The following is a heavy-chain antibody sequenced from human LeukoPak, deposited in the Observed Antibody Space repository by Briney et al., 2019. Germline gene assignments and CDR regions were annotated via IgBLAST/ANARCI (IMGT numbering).Heavy chain of an antibody. Sequence: SETLSLTCAVYGGSFSGYYWSWIRQPPGKGLEWIGEINHSGSTNYNPSLKSRVTISVDTSKNQFSLKLSSVTAADTAVYYCARGDYDILTGYPIPTYYFDYWGQGTLVTVSS. V-gene: IGHV4-34*01. J-gene: IGHJ4*02. CDR3: ARGDYDILTGYPIPTYYFDY. CDR1: GGSFSGYY. D-gene: IGHD3-9*01. CDR2: INHSGST.